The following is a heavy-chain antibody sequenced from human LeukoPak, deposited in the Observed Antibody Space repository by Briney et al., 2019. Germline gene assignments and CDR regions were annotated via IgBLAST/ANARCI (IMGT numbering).Heavy chain of an antibody. Sequence: GGSLRLSCAVSGITLSNYGMSWVRQAPGKGLQWISTLTGYGGAYYADSGEGRFIISRDISKNTMFLQMYSLRAEDTAVYYCAKGAAAGKVDWFDPWGQGTLVTVSS. D-gene: IGHD6-13*01. CDR1: GITLSNYG. V-gene: IGHV3-23*01. CDR3: AKGAAAGKVDWFDP. CDR2: LTGYGGA. J-gene: IGHJ5*02.